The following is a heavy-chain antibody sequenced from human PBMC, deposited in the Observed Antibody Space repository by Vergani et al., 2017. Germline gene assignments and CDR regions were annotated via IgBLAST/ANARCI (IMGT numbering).Heavy chain of an antibody. Sequence: QVQLLESGGGVVQPGRSLRLSCETSGLMFNNYGMHWVRQAPGKGLEWVAVISSDGSNKHYADSVKGRFTISRDNSQNTLYLQMDSLTAEDTAIYFCVNGYYYDQSGLASFDYWGQGTLVTVSS. CDR3: VNGYYYDQSGLASFDY. V-gene: IGHV3-30*18. CDR1: GLMFNNYG. J-gene: IGHJ4*02. D-gene: IGHD3-22*01. CDR2: ISSDGSNK.